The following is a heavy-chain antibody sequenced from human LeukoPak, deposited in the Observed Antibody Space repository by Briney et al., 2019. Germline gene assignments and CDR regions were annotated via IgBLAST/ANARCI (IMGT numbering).Heavy chain of an antibody. CDR2: IRYDGTIK. V-gene: IGHV3-30*02. CDR1: GYTFTDYG. CDR3: AKEGTASKPSDLDY. D-gene: IGHD1/OR15-1a*01. J-gene: IGHJ4*02. Sequence: GGSLRLACAASGYTFTDYGMHWVRQAPGTGLEWLTFIRYDGTIKYYADSVKGRFTISRDNSKNTLYLQMNSLRPEDTAVSYCAKEGTASKPSDLDYWGQGTLVTVSS.